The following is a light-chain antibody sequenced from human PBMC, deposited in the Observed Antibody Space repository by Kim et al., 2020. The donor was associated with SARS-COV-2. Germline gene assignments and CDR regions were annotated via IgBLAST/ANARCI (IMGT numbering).Light chain of an antibody. CDR1: ISNIGGNP. J-gene: IGLJ3*02. CDR2: TND. V-gene: IGLV1-44*01. Sequence: QSVLTQPPSASGTPGQRVTMSCSGSISNIGGNPVTWYQQFPGAAPKLLIHTNDQRPSGVPDRISGSKSGTSASLAISGLQFQDEARYFCATWDATLNTPLFGGGTQLTVL. CDR3: ATWDATLNTPL.